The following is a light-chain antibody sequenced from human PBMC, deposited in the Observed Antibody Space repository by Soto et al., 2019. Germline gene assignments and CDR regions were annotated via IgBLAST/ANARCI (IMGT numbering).Light chain of an antibody. CDR3: HKYNSAPFT. V-gene: IGKV1-27*01. J-gene: IGKJ3*01. CDR2: AAS. Sequence: DIPMTQSPSSLSASVGDRVTITCRASQGISNYLAWYQQKPGKVPKVLIYAASTLQSGVPSRFSGSGSGTDVTLTISSLQPEDVATYYCHKYNSAPFTCGPGTKFGI. CDR1: QGISNY.